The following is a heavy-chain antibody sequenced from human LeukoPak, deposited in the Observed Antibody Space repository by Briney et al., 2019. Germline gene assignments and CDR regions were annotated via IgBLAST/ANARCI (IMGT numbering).Heavy chain of an antibody. Sequence: GGSLRLSCAGSGFALKSYSLTWVRQAPGKGLEWVSSISSTSAYIHYADSVKGRFTISRDNVDDVVYLEMNSLGAEDTATYYCARVAVSGPTGWFDSWGQGTLVIVSS. D-gene: IGHD2-8*02. CDR1: GFALKSYS. V-gene: IGHV3-21*01. CDR3: ARVAVSGPTGWFDS. J-gene: IGHJ5*01. CDR2: ISSTSAYI.